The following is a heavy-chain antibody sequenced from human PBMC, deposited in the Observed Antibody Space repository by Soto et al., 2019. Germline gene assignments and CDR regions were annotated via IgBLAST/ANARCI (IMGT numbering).Heavy chain of an antibody. CDR1: GDSVSSNSAA. CDR3: ARADEKRYYGMDV. CDR2: TYYRSQWYN. J-gene: IGHJ6*02. Sequence: SQTLSLTCAISGDSVSSNSAAWNWIRQSPSRGLEWLGRTYYRSQWYNHYAVSVKSRITLNPVTSKNQFSLQLASVTPEDTAVYYCARADEKRYYGMDVWGQGTTVTAP. V-gene: IGHV6-1*01.